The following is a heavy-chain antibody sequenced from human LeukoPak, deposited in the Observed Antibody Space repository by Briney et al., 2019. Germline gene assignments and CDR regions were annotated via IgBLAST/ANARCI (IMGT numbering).Heavy chain of an antibody. D-gene: IGHD5-18*01. Sequence: PSETLSLTCTVFGGSISSYYWSWIRQPPGKGLEWIGYIYYSGSTNYNPSLKSRVTISVDTSKNQFSLKLSSVTAADTAVYYCARTTEGGYTYGYFYYYYMDVWGKGTTVTISS. CDR3: ARTTEGGYTYGYFYYYYMDV. J-gene: IGHJ6*03. CDR1: GGSISSYY. V-gene: IGHV4-59*01. CDR2: IYYSGST.